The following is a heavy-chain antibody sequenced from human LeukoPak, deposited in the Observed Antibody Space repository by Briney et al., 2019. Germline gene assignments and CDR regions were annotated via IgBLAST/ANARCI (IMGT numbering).Heavy chain of an antibody. CDR2: IYYSRNT. D-gene: IGHD3-10*01. V-gene: IGHV4-30-4*08. CDR3: ARGVTMVRGVPPNWFDP. CDR1: GGSISSGDYY. Sequence: SETLSLTCTVSGGSISSGDYYWSWIRQPPGKGLEWIGYIYYSRNTYYNPSLKSRITISVDTYKNQFSLKLSSVTAADTAVYYCARGVTMVRGVPPNWFDPWGQGTLVTVSS. J-gene: IGHJ5*02.